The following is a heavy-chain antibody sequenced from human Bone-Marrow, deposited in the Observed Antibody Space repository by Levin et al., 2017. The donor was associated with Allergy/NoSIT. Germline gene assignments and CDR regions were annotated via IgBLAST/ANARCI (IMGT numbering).Heavy chain of an antibody. Sequence: GGSLRLSCAASGFTFSDYYMSWIRQPPGKGLEWVSYISSSSSFTNYAESVKGRFTISRDNAKNSLYLQMNSLRAEDTALYFCARDLGCRSGSCYDPIHFDYWGQGILVTVSS. CDR2: ISSSSSFT. V-gene: IGHV3-11*05. CDR1: GFTFSDYY. D-gene: IGHD2-15*01. J-gene: IGHJ4*02. CDR3: ARDLGCRSGSCYDPIHFDY.